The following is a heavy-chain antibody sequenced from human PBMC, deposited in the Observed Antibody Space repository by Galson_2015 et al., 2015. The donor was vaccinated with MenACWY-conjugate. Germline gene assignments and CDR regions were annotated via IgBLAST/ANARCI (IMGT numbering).Heavy chain of an antibody. CDR1: GFTFSSYW. CDR2: INRDGSST. D-gene: IGHD5-24*01. CDR3: ARDPERGDGYVLDY. V-gene: IGHV3-74*01. J-gene: IGHJ4*02. Sequence: SLRLSCAASGFTFSSYWMYWVRQAPGKGLVWVAHINRDGSSTSYADSVKGRFTISRDNAKNMLYLQMNCLRAEDTAVYYCARDPERGDGYVLDYWGQGTLVTVSS.